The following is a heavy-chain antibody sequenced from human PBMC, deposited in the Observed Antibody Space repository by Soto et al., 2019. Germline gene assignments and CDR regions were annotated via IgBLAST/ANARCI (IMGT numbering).Heavy chain of an antibody. J-gene: IGHJ6*02. CDR3: ARASPVVTDV. CDR1: GXXXXXXXXX. V-gene: IGHV4-30-4*01. D-gene: IGHD5-18*01. Sequence: SETLSLTCTVSGXXXXXXXXXXXXIRQPPGKGLEWIGYIYYSGSTYYNPSFKSRVTISVDTSKNQFSLKLSSVTAADTAVYYCARASPVVTDVWGQGTTVTSP. CDR2: IYYSGST.